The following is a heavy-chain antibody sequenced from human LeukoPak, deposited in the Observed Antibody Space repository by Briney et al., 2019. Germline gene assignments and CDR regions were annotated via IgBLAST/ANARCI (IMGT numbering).Heavy chain of an antibody. Sequence: GGSLRLSCAASGVTVSSNYMSWVRQAPGKGLEWVSSISSSSSYIYYADSVKGRFTISRDNAKNSLYLQMNSLRAEDTAVYYCAREYYDFWSGHPFDYWGQGTLVTVSS. CDR2: ISSSSSYI. V-gene: IGHV3-21*01. CDR1: GVTVSSNY. J-gene: IGHJ4*02. D-gene: IGHD3-3*01. CDR3: AREYYDFWSGHPFDY.